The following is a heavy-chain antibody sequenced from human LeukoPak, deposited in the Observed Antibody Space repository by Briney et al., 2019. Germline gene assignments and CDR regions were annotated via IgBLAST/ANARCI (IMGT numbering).Heavy chain of an antibody. D-gene: IGHD5-12*01. V-gene: IGHV4-30-2*01. J-gene: IGHJ3*02. CDR1: GASISSGGYS. CDR3: ASGNTGYDRDSFDI. Sequence: PSETLSLTCALSGASISSGGYSWSWVRQPPGEGLEWVGYIYHSGSTYYNPSLQSRVTISLDRSKNQFSLKLSSMTAADTAVYYCASGNTGYDRDSFDIWGQGTMVTVSS. CDR2: IYHSGST.